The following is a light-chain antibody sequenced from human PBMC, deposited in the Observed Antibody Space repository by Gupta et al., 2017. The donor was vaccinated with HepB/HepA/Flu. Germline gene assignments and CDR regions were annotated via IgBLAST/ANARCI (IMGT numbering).Light chain of an antibody. Sequence: TITCRASQSISSYLNWYQQKPGKAPKLLIYAASSLQSGVPSRFSGSGSGTDFTLTISSLQPEDFATYYCQQSYSFPHTFGQGTKLEIK. J-gene: IGKJ2*01. CDR2: AAS. CDR1: QSISSY. V-gene: IGKV1-39*01. CDR3: QQSYSFPHT.